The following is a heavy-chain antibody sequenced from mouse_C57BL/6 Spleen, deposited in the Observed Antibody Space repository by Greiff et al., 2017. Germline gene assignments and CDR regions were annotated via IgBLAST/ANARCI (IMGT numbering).Heavy chain of an antibody. Sequence: QVQLQQSGAELAKPGASVKLSCKTSGYTFTSYWMHWVKQRPGQGLEWIGYINPSSGYTKYNEKFKGKATLTADKSSSTAYMQLSSLPYEDSAVYYCAGDWEGYLEDWGKGTTVTVSS. J-gene: IGHJ1*03. CDR3: AGDWEGYLED. CDR1: GYTFTSYW. D-gene: IGHD2-13*01. V-gene: IGHV1-7*01. CDR2: INPSSGYT.